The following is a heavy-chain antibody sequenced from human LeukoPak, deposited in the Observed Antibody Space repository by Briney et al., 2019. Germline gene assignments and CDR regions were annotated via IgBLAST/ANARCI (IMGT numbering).Heavy chain of an antibody. V-gene: IGHV3-33*06. CDR3: AKDASPYGSGSYPDY. CDR1: GFTFSSYG. J-gene: IGHJ4*02. Sequence: GGSLRLSCAASGFTFSSYGMHWVRQAPGKGLEWVAVIWYDGSNKYYADSVKGRFTISRDNSKNTLYPQMNSLRAEDTAVYYCAKDASPYGSGSYPDYWGQGTLVTVSS. D-gene: IGHD3-10*01. CDR2: IWYDGSNK.